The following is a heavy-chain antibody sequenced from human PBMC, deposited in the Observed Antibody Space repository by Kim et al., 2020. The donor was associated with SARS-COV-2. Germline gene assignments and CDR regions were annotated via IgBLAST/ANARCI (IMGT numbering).Heavy chain of an antibody. D-gene: IGHD3-10*01. J-gene: IGHJ4*02. Sequence: GGSLRLSCAASGFTFDDYAMHWVRQAPGKGLEWVSGISWNSGSIGYADSVKGRFTISRDNAKNSLYLQMNSLRAEDTALYYCAKDTSLLWFGELMDYWGQGTLVTVSS. CDR1: GFTFDDYA. V-gene: IGHV3-9*01. CDR3: AKDTSLLWFGELMDY. CDR2: ISWNSGSI.